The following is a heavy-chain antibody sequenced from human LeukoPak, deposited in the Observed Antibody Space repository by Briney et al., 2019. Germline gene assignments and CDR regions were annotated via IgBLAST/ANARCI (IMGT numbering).Heavy chain of an antibody. CDR3: ARGRYCSSASCYLTWFDP. D-gene: IGHD2-2*01. CDR2: IYPGDSNT. J-gene: IGHJ5*02. V-gene: IGHV5-51*01. Sequence: GESLKISCKGSGYSFTSYWIGWVRQMPGKGLEWMGIIYPGDSNTKYSPSFQGQVTISVDKSISPAYLQWSSLKASDTAMYYCARGRYCSSASCYLTWFDPWGQGTLVTVSS. CDR1: GYSFTSYW.